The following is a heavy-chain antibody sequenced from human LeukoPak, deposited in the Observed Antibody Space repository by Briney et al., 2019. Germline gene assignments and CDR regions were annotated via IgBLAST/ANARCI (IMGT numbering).Heavy chain of an antibody. V-gene: IGHV3-23*01. CDR3: AKDLDYGDHGGVY. J-gene: IGHJ4*02. CDR2: ISGSGGST. D-gene: IGHD4-17*01. Sequence: GGSLRLSCAASTFAFSFYAMSWVRQAPGEGLEWVSSISGSGGSTYYADSVKGRFTISRDNSKNTLYLQMNSLRAEDTGVYYCAKDLDYGDHGGVYWGQGTLVTVSS. CDR1: TFAFSFYA.